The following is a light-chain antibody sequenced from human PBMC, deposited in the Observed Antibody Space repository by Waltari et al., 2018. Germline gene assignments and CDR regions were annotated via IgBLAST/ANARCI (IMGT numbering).Light chain of an antibody. Sequence: QAGLTQPPSVSKGLRQTATLTCTGDRNNVCDLGVSWLQQYWGHPPKVFSYRSNDRPPGVSERLSASTSRNRASPATTGRQHDDEAEYYCSAWDNTPRAWVFGGGTKLTVL. CDR2: RSN. CDR1: RNNVCDLG. CDR3: SAWDNTPRAWV. V-gene: IGLV10-54*04. J-gene: IGLJ3*02.